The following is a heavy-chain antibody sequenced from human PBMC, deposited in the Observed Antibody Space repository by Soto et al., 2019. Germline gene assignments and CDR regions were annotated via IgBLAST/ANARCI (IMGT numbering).Heavy chain of an antibody. J-gene: IGHJ5*01. CDR3: AGRAGEAVGRLWFDS. Sequence: ASVKVSCKASKGTFNRDAITWVRQVPGQGLEWMGGIIPMFGTADYAQKFQGRVTITADESTGTAYMELSSLRSEDTAVYYCAGRAGEAVGRLWFDSWGQGTLVTVSS. V-gene: IGHV1-69*13. CDR2: IIPMFGTA. CDR1: KGTFNRDA. D-gene: IGHD1-26*01.